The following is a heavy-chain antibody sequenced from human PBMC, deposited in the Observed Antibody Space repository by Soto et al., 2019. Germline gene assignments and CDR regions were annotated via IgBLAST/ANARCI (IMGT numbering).Heavy chain of an antibody. J-gene: IGHJ4*02. D-gene: IGHD4-4*01. V-gene: IGHV1-69*12. Sequence: QVQLVQSGAEVKKPGSSVKVSCKASGGTFSSYAISWVRQAPGQGLEWMGGIIPIFGTANYAQKFQGRVTITADESPSTAYMELSSLRSEDTAVYYCAIASQGTVTQALDYWGQGTLVTVSS. CDR1: GGTFSSYA. CDR2: IIPIFGTA. CDR3: AIASQGTVTQALDY.